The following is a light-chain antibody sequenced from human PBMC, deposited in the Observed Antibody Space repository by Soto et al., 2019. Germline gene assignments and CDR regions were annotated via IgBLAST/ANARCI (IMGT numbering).Light chain of an antibody. V-gene: IGKV3-20*01. J-gene: IGKJ5*01. CDR2: GAS. Sequence: EIVLTQSPATLSLSPGERATLSCRASQSVSRYLAWYQQKPGQAPRRLIYGASSRATGIPDRFSGSGSGTDFTLTISRLEPEDFAVYYCQQYSTSPTFGEGTRLEIK. CDR3: QQYSTSPT. CDR1: QSVSRY.